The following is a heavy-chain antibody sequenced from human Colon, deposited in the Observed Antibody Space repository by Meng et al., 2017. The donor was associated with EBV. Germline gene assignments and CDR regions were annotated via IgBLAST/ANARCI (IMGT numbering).Heavy chain of an antibody. CDR2: IDDSGST. Sequence: QVQLQESGPGLGKPSGTLSLTCGVSGVSISSNIRWTWVRQPPGKGLEWIGDIDDSGSTNYNPSLNSRISISLDKSKNHFSLKVNSVTAADTAVYYCARGKQDAWGLLAYWGQGALVTVSS. J-gene: IGHJ4*02. CDR3: ARGKQDAWGLLAY. D-gene: IGHD1-26*01. V-gene: IGHV4-4*02. CDR1: GVSISSNIR.